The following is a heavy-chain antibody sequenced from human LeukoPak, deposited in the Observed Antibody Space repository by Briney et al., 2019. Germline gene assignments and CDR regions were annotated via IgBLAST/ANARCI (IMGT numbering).Heavy chain of an antibody. Sequence: GGSLRLSCAASGFTFSSYWMSWGRHAPGEGLEWGANIKQDGSEKYYVDSVKGRFTISRDNAKNSLYLQMNRLRAEDTAVYYCARDTGAYYDSGGLDYWGQGTLVTVSS. CDR3: ARDTGAYYDSGGLDY. D-gene: IGHD3-22*01. V-gene: IGHV3-7*01. J-gene: IGHJ4*02. CDR2: IKQDGSEK. CDR1: GFTFSSYW.